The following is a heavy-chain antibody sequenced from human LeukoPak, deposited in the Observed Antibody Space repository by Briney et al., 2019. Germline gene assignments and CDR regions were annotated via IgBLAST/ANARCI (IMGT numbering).Heavy chain of an antibody. J-gene: IGHJ4*02. V-gene: IGHV1-69*06. CDR1: GGTFSSYA. D-gene: IGHD2-15*01. Sequence: GASVKVSCKASGGTFSSYAISWVRQAPGQGLEWMGGIIPIFGTANYAQKFQGRVTITADKSTSTAYMELSSLRSEDTAVYYCAREYCSGGSCYHDYWGQGTLVTVSS. CDR2: IIPIFGTA. CDR3: AREYCSGGSCYHDY.